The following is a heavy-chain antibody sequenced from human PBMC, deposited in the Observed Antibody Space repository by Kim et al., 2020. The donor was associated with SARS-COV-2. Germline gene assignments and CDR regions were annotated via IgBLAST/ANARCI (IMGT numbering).Heavy chain of an antibody. D-gene: IGHD1-7*01. V-gene: IGHV4-39*01. CDR3: ARSRIGELFLGWFDP. CDR1: GGSITSISYY. CDR2: MYHTGSS. J-gene: IGHJ5*02. Sequence: SETLSLTCTVSGGSITSISYYWGWIRQTPGEKMEWIGSMYHTGSSYYNPSLKSRVTISVYTSKNQFFLNVRSVTAADMAAYYCARSRIGELFLGWFDPWG.